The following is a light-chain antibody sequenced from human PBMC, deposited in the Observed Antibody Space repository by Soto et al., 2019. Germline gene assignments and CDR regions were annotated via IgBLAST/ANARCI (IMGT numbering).Light chain of an antibody. CDR2: GVN. CDR1: SSDVGGYNA. CDR3: ASYATGGAYV. J-gene: IGLJ1*01. Sequence: QSVLTQPASVSGSPGQSITLSCTGTSSDVGGYNAVSWYQQHPGKAPKLMIFGVNERPSGVSNRFSGSKSGNMASLTISGLQAEDEADYYCASYATGGAYVFGTATKLTVL. V-gene: IGLV2-14*01.